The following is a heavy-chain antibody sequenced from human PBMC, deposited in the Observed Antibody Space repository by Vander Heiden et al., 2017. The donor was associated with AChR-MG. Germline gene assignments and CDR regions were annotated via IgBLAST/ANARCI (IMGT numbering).Heavy chain of an antibody. V-gene: IGHV3-9*01. CDR2: ISWNSGSI. D-gene: IGHD5-18*01. CDR3: AKESGYSYGLLH. CDR1: GFNFDNYD. J-gene: IGHJ4*02. Sequence: EVQLVESGGVLVQPGRSLRLSGAASGFNFDNYDMHWVRQAPGKGLEWVSGISWNSGSIGYADSVKGRFTISRDNAKNSLYLQMNSLRAEDTALYYCAKESGYSYGLLHWGQGTLVTVSS.